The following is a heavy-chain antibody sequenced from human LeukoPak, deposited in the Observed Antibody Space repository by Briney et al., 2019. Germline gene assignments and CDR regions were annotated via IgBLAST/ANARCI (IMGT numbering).Heavy chain of an antibody. CDR2: IYYSGST. CDR3: ARGGCSGGSCYVFYMDV. J-gene: IGHJ6*03. V-gene: IGHV4-59*11. D-gene: IGHD2-15*01. Sequence: SETLSLTCTVSGGSISSHYWSWIRQPPGKGLEWIGCIYYSGSTNYNPSLKSRVTISVDTSKNQFSLKLSSVTAADTAVYYCARGGCSGGSCYVFYMDVWGKGTTVTVSS. CDR1: GGSISSHY.